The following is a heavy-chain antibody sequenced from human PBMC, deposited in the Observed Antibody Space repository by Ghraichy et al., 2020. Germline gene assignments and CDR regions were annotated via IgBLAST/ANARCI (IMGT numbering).Heavy chain of an antibody. Sequence: GESLRLSCVGSGFTFDGYGMNWVRQSPGKGLEWVSYITSSSRRIFYADSVKGRFTTSRDNAKNSLSLQMNSLRDEDTAVYYCARASRVVRFFYYDGMDVWGQGTTVTVSS. D-gene: IGHD4-23*01. CDR1: GFTFDGYG. CDR3: ARASRVVRFFYYDGMDV. CDR2: ITSSSRRI. J-gene: IGHJ6*02. V-gene: IGHV3-48*02.